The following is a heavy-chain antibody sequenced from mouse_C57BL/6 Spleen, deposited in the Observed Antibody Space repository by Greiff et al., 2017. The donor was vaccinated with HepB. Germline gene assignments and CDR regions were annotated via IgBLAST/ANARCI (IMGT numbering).Heavy chain of an antibody. CDR3: ARHRDYGSIYNWYFDV. CDR2: ISNGGGST. D-gene: IGHD1-1*01. J-gene: IGHJ1*03. V-gene: IGHV5-12*01. Sequence: EVMLVESGGGLVKPGGSLKLSCAASGFTFSDYYMYWVRQTPEKRLEWVAYISNGGGSTYYPDTVKGRVTISRDNAKNTLYMQMSRLKSEDTAMYYCARHRDYGSIYNWYFDVWGTGTTVTVSS. CDR1: GFTFSDYY.